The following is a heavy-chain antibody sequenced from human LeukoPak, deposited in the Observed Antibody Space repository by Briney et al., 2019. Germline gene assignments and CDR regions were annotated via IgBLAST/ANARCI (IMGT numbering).Heavy chain of an antibody. Sequence: PGGSLRLSCAASGFTFSNAWMDWVRQAPGKGLEWVARISQDGSEKNYVDSVKGRFTSSRDNAENSLDLQMNSLRAEDTAVYYCARGRDYYYGPGSHAYWGQGTLVTVSS. CDR3: ARGRDYYYGPGSHAY. D-gene: IGHD3-10*01. CDR1: GFTFSNAW. J-gene: IGHJ4*02. V-gene: IGHV3-7*01. CDR2: ISQDGSEK.